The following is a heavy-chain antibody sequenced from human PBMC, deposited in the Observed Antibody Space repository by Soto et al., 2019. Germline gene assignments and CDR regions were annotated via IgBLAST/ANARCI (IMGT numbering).Heavy chain of an antibody. D-gene: IGHD3-10*01. Sequence: GALRLSCAPSGFTFSSYWMHSVLEAPGKGLVWVSRINSDGSSTYYADSVKGRFTISRDNARNTLYLQMNSLRAEDTAVYYCASSAFDPWGQGTLVTVSS. V-gene: IGHV3-74*01. CDR1: GFTFSSYW. J-gene: IGHJ5*02. CDR3: ASSAFDP. CDR2: INSDGSST.